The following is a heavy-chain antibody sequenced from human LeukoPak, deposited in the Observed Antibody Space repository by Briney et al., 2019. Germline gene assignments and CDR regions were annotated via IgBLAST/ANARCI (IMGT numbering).Heavy chain of an antibody. Sequence: SETLSLTCTVSGDSISIYYWSWIRQPAGKGLEGIGRIYTSGSTNYNPSLKTRVSMSVDTSKNQFSMKLNSVTAADTAVYYCARGSYYYDSRGNRDAFDIWGQGTMVTVSS. CDR3: ARGSYYYDSRGNRDAFDI. CDR2: IYTSGST. V-gene: IGHV4-4*07. J-gene: IGHJ3*02. CDR1: GDSISIYY. D-gene: IGHD3-22*01.